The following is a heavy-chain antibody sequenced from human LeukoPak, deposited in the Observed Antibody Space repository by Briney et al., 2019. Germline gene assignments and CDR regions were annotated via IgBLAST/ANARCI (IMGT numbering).Heavy chain of an antibody. CDR1: GGSISSYY. CDR3: ARGQTYYYDSSGYYFPN. J-gene: IGHJ4*02. CDR2: IYHSGST. V-gene: IGHV4-59*12. Sequence: SETLSLTCTVSGGSISSYYWSWIRQPPGKGLEWIGYIYHSGSTYYNPSLKSRVTISVDRSKNQFSLKLSSVTAADTAVYYCARGQTYYYDSSGYYFPNWGQGTLVTVSS. D-gene: IGHD3-22*01.